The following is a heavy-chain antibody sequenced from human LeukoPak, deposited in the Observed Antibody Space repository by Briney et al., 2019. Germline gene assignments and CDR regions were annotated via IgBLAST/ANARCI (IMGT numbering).Heavy chain of an antibody. CDR3: AGLPGEH. CDR1: GYTFTGYF. J-gene: IGHJ1*01. V-gene: IGHV1-2*02. D-gene: IGHD3-10*01. CDR2: INPDSGGT. Sequence: EASVKVSCKASGYTFTGYFMHWVRQAPGQGLEWMGWINPDSGGTKYAQKFQGRVTMTRDTSISTAYMELSSLRSDDTAVYYCAGLPGEHWGQGTLVTVSS.